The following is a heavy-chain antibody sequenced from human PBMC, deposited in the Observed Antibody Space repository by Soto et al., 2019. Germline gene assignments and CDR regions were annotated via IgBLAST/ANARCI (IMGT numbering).Heavy chain of an antibody. CDR3: VRVEGIAVTI. CDR2: ISYNGNDK. V-gene: IGHV3-30*03. CDR1: GFSFRDYD. J-gene: IGHJ4*02. Sequence: QVQLVESGGGVVQPGRSLRLSCVVSGFSFRDYDMNWVRQVPGKGLEWVAVISYNGNDKYYADSVKGRFTLSRDTSKNTLYLQMNSLRAEDTAVYYCVRVEGIAVTIWGQGTLVTVSS. D-gene: IGHD6-19*01.